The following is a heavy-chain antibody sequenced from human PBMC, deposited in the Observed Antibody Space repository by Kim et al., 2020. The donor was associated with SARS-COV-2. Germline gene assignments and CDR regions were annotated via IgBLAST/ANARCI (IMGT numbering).Heavy chain of an antibody. V-gene: IGHV1-69*02. J-gene: IGHJ4*02. D-gene: IGHD4-17*01. CDR2: GIA. Sequence: GIANSAQKFQGRVTITADKSTSTAYMELSSLRSEDTAVYYCAGSDYGLDYWGQGTLVTVSS. CDR3: AGSDYGLDY.